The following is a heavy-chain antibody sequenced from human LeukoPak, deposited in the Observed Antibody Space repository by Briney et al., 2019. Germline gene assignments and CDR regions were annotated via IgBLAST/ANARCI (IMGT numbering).Heavy chain of an antibody. Sequence: GGSLRLSCAASGFTFSSYAMSWVSQAPGKGLEWVSVISGSGGSTSYADSVKGRFTISRDNSMNTLYLQMNSLRAEDTAVYYCAKDDRIQTRRYSYNYWGQGTLVTVSS. V-gene: IGHV3-23*01. CDR1: GFTFSSYA. J-gene: IGHJ4*02. CDR2: ISGSGGST. D-gene: IGHD5-18*01. CDR3: AKDDRIQTRRYSYNY.